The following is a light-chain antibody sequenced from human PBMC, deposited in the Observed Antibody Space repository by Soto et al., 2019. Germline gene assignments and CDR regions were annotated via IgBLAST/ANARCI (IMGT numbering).Light chain of an antibody. CDR2: DAS. CDR3: QQRSNWPGT. V-gene: IGKV3-11*01. Sequence: EIVLTQSPATLSLSPGERATLSCRASQSVRSYLAWYQQKPGQAPRLLIHDASNRATGIPARFSGSGSGTDFTLTISSLEPEDFAVYYCQQRSNWPGTFGPGTKVDIK. J-gene: IGKJ3*01. CDR1: QSVRSY.